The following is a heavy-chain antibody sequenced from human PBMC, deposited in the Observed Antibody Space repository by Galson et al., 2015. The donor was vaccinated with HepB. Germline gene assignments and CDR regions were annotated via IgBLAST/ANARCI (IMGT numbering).Heavy chain of an antibody. CDR1: GFTFYSYT. CDR3: VRAAYSGTWYAPGDY. D-gene: IGHD6-13*01. J-gene: IGHJ4*02. CDR2: IRGGSSYI. V-gene: IGHV3-21*01. Sequence: SLRLSCAASGFTFYSYTMNWVRQAPGKGLEWLASIRGGSSYIYYRDSMKGRFTISRDNAKKSLYLQMTSLRAEDTAVYYCVRAAYSGTWYAPGDYWGQGTLVTVSS.